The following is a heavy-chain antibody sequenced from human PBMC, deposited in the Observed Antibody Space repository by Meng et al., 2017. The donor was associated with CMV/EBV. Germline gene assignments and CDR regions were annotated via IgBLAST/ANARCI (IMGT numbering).Heavy chain of an antibody. CDR2: IYYSGST. J-gene: IGHJ4*02. CDR3: ARGYYDFWSGYYGVGYFDY. CDR1: GGSISSYY. D-gene: IGHD3-3*01. Sequence: QGQRREAGPVLVKPSETLSLTCTVYGGSISSYYWSWIRQPPGKGLEWIGYIYYSGSTNYNPSLKSRVTISVDTSKNQFSLKLSSVTAADTAVYYCARGYYDFWSGYYGVGYFDYWGQGTLVTVSS. V-gene: IGHV4-59*01.